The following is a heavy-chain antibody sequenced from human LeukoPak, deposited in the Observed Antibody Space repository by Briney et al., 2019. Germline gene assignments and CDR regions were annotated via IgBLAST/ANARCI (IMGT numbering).Heavy chain of an antibody. Sequence: SETLSLTCIVSGGSITISNYFWGWIRQPPGKGLEWIGGFYHSGTIFYSPSLGSRVAISIDTSKNQFSLRLLSVTAADTAVYYCARQGVVPNKAGWYFDLWGRGTLVTVSS. J-gene: IGHJ2*01. D-gene: IGHD3-10*01. CDR2: FYHSGTI. CDR3: ARQGVVPNKAGWYFDL. CDR1: GGSITISNYF. V-gene: IGHV4-39*01.